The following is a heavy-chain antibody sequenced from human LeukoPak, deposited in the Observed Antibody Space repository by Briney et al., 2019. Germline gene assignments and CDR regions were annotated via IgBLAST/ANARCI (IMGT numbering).Heavy chain of an antibody. V-gene: IGHV1-69*13. J-gene: IGHJ4*02. Sequence: GASVKVSCKASGGTFSSYAISWVRQAPGQGLEWMGGIIPIFGTANYAQKFQGRVTITADESTSTAYMELSRLRPDDTAVYYCARFHYGSGSYGYWGQGTLVTVSS. CDR2: IIPIFGTA. CDR3: ARFHYGSGSYGY. D-gene: IGHD3-10*01. CDR1: GGTFSSYA.